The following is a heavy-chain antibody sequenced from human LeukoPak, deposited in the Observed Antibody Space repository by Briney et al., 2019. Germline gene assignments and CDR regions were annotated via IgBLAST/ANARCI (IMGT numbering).Heavy chain of an antibody. CDR1: GFTFSSYS. CDR2: ISSSSSYI. J-gene: IGHJ4*02. CDR3: ARQYVMTTVTDADY. Sequence: VKPGGSLRLSCAASGFTFSSYSMNWVRQAPGKGLEWVSSISSSSSYIYYADSVKGRFTISRDNAKNSLYLQMNSLRAEDTAVYYCARQYVMTTVTDADYWGQGTLVTVSS. V-gene: IGHV3-21*01. D-gene: IGHD4-17*01.